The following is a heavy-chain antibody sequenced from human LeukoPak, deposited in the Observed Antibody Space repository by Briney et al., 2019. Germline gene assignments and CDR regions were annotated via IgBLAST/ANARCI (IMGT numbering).Heavy chain of an antibody. V-gene: IGHV1-18*04. D-gene: IGHD1-26*01. Sequence: GASVKVSCKASGYTFTSYGISWVRQAPGQGLEWVAWISAYNSNKNSAEKFQGRVTMTIDTSTSTAYMELRSLKSDDTAAYYCVRHIKPAGPWDGMDVWGQGTTVIVSS. CDR1: GYTFTSYG. J-gene: IGHJ6*02. CDR2: ISAYNSNK. CDR3: VRHIKPAGPWDGMDV.